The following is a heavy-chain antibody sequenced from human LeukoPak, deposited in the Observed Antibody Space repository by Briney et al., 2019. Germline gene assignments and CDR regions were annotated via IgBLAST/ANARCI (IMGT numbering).Heavy chain of an antibody. D-gene: IGHD6-19*01. CDR1: GFTFSSYS. CDR2: ISSSSSYI. CDR3: AKDAGSVAGIMDY. V-gene: IGHV3-21*01. J-gene: IGHJ4*02. Sequence: GGSLRLSCAAPGFTFSSYSMNWVRQAPGKGLEWVSSISSSSSYIYYADSVKGRFTISRDNAKNSLYLQMNSLRAEDTAVYYCAKDAGSVAGIMDYWGQGTLVTVSS.